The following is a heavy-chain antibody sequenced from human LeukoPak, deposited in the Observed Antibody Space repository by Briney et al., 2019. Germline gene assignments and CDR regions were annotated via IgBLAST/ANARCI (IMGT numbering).Heavy chain of an antibody. V-gene: IGHV1-2*02. Sequence: ASVKVSCKASGYTFTVYFMHWVRQAPGQGLEWMGLMNPDNGGTHYAQKLQGRVTMTRDSSINTAYMELSRLTSDDTAVYYCATLGGHSLAAQNGYWGQGTLVTVSS. J-gene: IGHJ4*02. CDR3: ATLGGHSLAAQNGY. D-gene: IGHD3-16*01. CDR1: GYTFTVYF. CDR2: MNPDNGGT.